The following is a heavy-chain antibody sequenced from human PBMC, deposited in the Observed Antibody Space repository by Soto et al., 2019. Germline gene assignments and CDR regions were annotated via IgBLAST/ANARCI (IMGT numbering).Heavy chain of an antibody. V-gene: IGHV4-34*01. D-gene: IGHD6-13*01. J-gene: IGHJ4*02. CDR3: AGGAGYSSSWTDY. CDR2: INHSGST. Sequence: QVQLQQWGAGLLKPSETLSLTCAVYGGSFSGYYWSGIRQPPGKELKWNGEINHSGSTNYNPSLKSRVTISVDTSKNQFSLKLSSVTAADTAVYYGAGGAGYSSSWTDYWGQGTLVTVSS. CDR1: GGSFSGYY.